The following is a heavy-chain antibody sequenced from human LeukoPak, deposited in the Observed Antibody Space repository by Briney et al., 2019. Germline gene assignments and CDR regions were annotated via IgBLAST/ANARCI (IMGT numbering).Heavy chain of an antibody. J-gene: IGHJ5*02. CDR1: GGSISSSSYY. CDR2: IYYSGST. Sequence: SETLSLTCTVSGGSISSSSYYWGWIRQPPGKGLEWIGSIYYSGSTYYNPSPKSRVTISVDTSKNQFSLKLSSVTAADTAVYYCARGDDYYGSGSYFDPWGQGTLVTVSS. D-gene: IGHD3-10*01. V-gene: IGHV4-39*07. CDR3: ARGDDYYGSGSYFDP.